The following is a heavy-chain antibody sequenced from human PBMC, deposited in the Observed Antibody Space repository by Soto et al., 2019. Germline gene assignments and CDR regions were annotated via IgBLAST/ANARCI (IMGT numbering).Heavy chain of an antibody. Sequence: GASVKVSCKASGYTFTSYDINWVRQATGQGLEWMGWMNPNSGNTGYAQKFQGRVTMTRNTSISTAYMELSSLRSEDTAVYYCARGLLQPQTPDYYYYGMDVWGQGTTVTVSS. V-gene: IGHV1-8*01. J-gene: IGHJ6*02. CDR3: ARGLLQPQTPDYYYYGMDV. CDR2: MNPNSGNT. CDR1: GYTFTSYD. D-gene: IGHD3-22*01.